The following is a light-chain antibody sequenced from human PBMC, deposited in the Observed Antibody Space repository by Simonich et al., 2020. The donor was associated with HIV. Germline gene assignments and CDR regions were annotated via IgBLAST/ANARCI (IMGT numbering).Light chain of an antibody. V-gene: IGKV4-1*01. CDR2: GAS. CDR1: QSVLYSSNNKNY. Sequence: IVMTPSPDSLAVSLGERATINCKSSQSVLYSSNNKNYLAWYQQKPGQPPKLLIYGASTRESGVPDRFSGSGSGTDFTLTISSLQAEDVALYYCQHYYTTPLTFGGGTKVEIK. J-gene: IGKJ4*01. CDR3: QHYYTTPLT.